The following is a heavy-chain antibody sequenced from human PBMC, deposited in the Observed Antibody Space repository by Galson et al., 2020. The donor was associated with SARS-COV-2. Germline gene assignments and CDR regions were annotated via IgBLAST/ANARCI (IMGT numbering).Heavy chain of an antibody. J-gene: IGHJ5*02. Sequence: SETLSLTCAVSGGSISSGGYSWSWIRQPPGKGLEWIGYIYYSGSTYYNPSLKSRVTISVDTSKNQFSLKLSSVTAADTAVYYCARGYFDWLLEYNWFDPWGQGTLVTVSS. CDR2: IYYSGST. CDR3: ARGYFDWLLEYNWFDP. V-gene: IGHV4-30-4*07. CDR1: GGSISSGGYS. D-gene: IGHD3-9*01.